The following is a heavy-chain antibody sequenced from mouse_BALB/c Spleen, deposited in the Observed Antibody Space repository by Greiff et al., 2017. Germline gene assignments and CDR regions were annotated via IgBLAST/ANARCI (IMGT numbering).Heavy chain of an antibody. D-gene: IGHD2-4*01. CDR1: GYSFTDYN. V-gene: IGHV1S135*01. CDR3: ARFSLSTMITAWFAY. J-gene: IGHJ3*01. Sequence: VHVKQSGPELVKPGASVKVSCKASGYSFTDYNMYWVQQSHGKSLEWIGYIDPYNGGTSYNQKFKGKATLTVDKSSSTAFMHLNSLTSEDSAVYYCARFSLSTMITAWFAYWGQGTLVTVSA. CDR2: IDPYNGGT.